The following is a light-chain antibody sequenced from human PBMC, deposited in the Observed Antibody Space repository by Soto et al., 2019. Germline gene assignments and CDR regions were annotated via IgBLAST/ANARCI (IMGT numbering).Light chain of an antibody. Sequence: QSALTQPASVSGSPGQSITISCTGTSSDVGGYNYVSWYQQHPGKAPKLMIYEVSNRPSGVSNRFSGSMSGNTASLTISGLQAEDEADYYCSSYTSSNTYVFGTGTKVTVL. CDR3: SSYTSSNTYV. V-gene: IGLV2-14*01. CDR1: SSDVGGYNY. CDR2: EVS. J-gene: IGLJ1*01.